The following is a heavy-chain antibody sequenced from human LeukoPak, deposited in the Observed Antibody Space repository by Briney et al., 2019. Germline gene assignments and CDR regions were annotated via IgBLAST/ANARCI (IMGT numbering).Heavy chain of an antibody. J-gene: IGHJ3*02. V-gene: IGHV4-39*07. CDR2: IYDSD. CDR1: GASIASSSYY. Sequence: SETLSLTCTVSGASIASSSYYWSWLRQPPGKGLELIGNIYDSDLHNPSLKSRVTISVDMSKNQFSLRLSSATAADTAMYYCATELRRDGYNWDAFDIWGQGTMVTVSS. D-gene: IGHD5-24*01. CDR3: ATELRRDGYNWDAFDI.